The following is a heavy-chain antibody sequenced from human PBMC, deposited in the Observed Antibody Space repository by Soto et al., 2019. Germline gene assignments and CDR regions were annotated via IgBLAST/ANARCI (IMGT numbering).Heavy chain of an antibody. CDR1: GFLFSDYS. D-gene: IGHD3-10*01. J-gene: IGHJ3*02. CDR2: ITGTGSAT. V-gene: IGHV3-23*01. CDR3: AKDSGLLWFPEASDAFDM. Sequence: EVQLLESGGGLVQPGGSLRLSCAASGFLFSDYSMSWVRQAPGKGLEWVASITGTGSATHHADSVKGRFIISRDNSENTVYLQMNRLRACDTAIYYCAKDSGLLWFPEASDAFDMGGQGAIVTVAS.